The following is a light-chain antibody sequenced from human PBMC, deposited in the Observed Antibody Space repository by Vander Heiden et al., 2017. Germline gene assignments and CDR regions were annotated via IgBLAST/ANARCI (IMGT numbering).Light chain of an antibody. CDR3: QQYNKWPPLT. Sequence: IVLTQSPPTLPGSPGERATLSCRASQSVSSDLAWYQQKPGQAPRRLIYGASTRATGISARFSGSGSGTEFTLTISSLQSEDFAVYYCQQYNKWPPLTFGGGTKVEIK. CDR1: QSVSSD. V-gene: IGKV3-15*01. J-gene: IGKJ4*01. CDR2: GAS.